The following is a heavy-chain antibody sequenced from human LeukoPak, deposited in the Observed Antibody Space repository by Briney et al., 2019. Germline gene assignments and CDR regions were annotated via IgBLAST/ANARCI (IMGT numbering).Heavy chain of an antibody. D-gene: IGHD2-2*01. V-gene: IGHV4-34*01. CDR2: INHSGST. CDR3: ARGASLSDFDY. CDR1: GGSFSGYY. J-gene: IGHJ4*02. Sequence: SETLSLTCAVYGGSFSGYYWSWIRQPPGKGLEWIGEINHSGSTNYNPSLKSRVTVSVDTSKNQFSLKLSSVTAADTAVYYCARGASLSDFDYWGQGTQVTVSS.